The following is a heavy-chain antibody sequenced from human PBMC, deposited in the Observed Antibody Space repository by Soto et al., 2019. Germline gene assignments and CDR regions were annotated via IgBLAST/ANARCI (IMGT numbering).Heavy chain of an antibody. CDR3: ATHQGYYGSGSYCFDY. D-gene: IGHD3-10*01. CDR1: GVSISRSSYY. Sequence: SETLSLTCTVSGVSISRSSYYWGWIRQPPGKGLEWIGSIYYSGSTYYNPSLKSRVTISVDTSKNQFSLKLSSVTAADAAVYYCATHQGYYGSGSYCFDYWGLGTQVTVSS. V-gene: IGHV4-39*01. CDR2: IYYSGST. J-gene: IGHJ4*02.